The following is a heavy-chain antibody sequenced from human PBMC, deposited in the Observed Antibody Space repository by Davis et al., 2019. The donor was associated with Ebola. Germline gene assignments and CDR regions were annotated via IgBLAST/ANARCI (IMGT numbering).Heavy chain of an antibody. D-gene: IGHD1-7*01. CDR3: ARGITGTTLY. CDR2: INHSGST. Sequence: PSETLSLTCAVYGGSFSGYYWSWIRQPPGKGLEWIGEINHSGSTNYNPSLKSRVTISVDTSKNQFSLKLSSVTAADTAVYYCARGITGTTLYWGQGTLVTVSS. CDR1: GGSFSGYY. J-gene: IGHJ4*02. V-gene: IGHV4-34*01.